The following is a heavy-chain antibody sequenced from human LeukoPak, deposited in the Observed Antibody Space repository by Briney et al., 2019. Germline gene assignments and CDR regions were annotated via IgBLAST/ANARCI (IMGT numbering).Heavy chain of an antibody. Sequence: NPSETLSLTCTVSGGSISSYYWSWIRQPPGKGLEWIGYICYSGSTNYNPSLKSRVTISVDTSKNQFSLKLSSVTAADTAVYYCARRGSVGASYYFDYWGQGTLVTVSS. J-gene: IGHJ4*02. D-gene: IGHD1-26*01. CDR3: ARRGSVGASYYFDY. CDR1: GGSISSYY. V-gene: IGHV4-59*08. CDR2: ICYSGST.